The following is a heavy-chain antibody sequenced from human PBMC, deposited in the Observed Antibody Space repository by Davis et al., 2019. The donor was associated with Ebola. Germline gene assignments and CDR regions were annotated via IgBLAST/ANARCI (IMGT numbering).Heavy chain of an antibody. CDR2: IYHSGST. D-gene: IGHD2-2*01. V-gene: IGHV4-4*02. CDR3: VTRGGLTSSRDY. J-gene: IGHJ4*02. Sequence: SETLSLTCAVSGGSISSSNWWSWVRQPPGKGLEWIGEIYHSGSTNYNPSLKSRVTISLDTSKNQFSLNLSSVTAADTAVYYCVTRGGLTSSRDYWGQGTLVTVSS. CDR1: GGSISSSNW.